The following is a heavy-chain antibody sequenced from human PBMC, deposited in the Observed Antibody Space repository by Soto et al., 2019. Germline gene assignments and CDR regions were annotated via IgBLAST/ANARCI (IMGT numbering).Heavy chain of an antibody. D-gene: IGHD6-13*01. V-gene: IGHV4-59*01. Sequence: SETLSLTCTVSGGSISRYYCSWIRQPPGKGLECIGYIYYSGSTNYNPSLKSRVTISVDTSKNQFSLELNSVTAADTAVYYCARVRSLAAAGGGSANANWGQGTLVTVSS. CDR2: IYYSGST. CDR3: ARVRSLAAAGGGSANAN. CDR1: GGSISRYY. J-gene: IGHJ4*02.